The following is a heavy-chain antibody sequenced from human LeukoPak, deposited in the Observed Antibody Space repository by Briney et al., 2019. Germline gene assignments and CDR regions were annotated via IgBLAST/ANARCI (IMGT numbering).Heavy chain of an antibody. J-gene: IGHJ4*02. Sequence: GRSLRLSCAASGFTFDDYAMHWVRQAPGKGLEWVSGISWNSGSIGYADSVKGRFTISRDNAKNSLYLQMNSLRAEDTAVYYCARDLGGYSYGSHFDYWGQGTLVIVSS. V-gene: IGHV3-9*01. CDR1: GFTFDDYA. CDR2: ISWNSGSI. D-gene: IGHD5-18*01. CDR3: ARDLGGYSYGSHFDY.